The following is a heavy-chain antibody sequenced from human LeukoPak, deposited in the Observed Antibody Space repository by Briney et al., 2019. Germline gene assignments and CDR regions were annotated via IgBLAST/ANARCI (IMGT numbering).Heavy chain of an antibody. CDR3: AREVRDSSLSRRLEY. J-gene: IGHJ4*02. Sequence: GGSLRLSCAASGFTVSSNYMSWVRQAPGKGLEWVSVIYSGGSTYYADSVKGRFTISRDNSKNTLYLQMNSLRAENTAVYYCAREVRDSSLSRRLEYWGQGTLVTVSS. D-gene: IGHD5-18*01. CDR2: IYSGGST. V-gene: IGHV3-53*01. CDR1: GFTVSSNY.